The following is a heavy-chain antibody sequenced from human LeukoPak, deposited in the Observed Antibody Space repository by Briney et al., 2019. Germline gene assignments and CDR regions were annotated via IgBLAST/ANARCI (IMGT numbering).Heavy chain of an antibody. J-gene: IGHJ4*02. V-gene: IGHV1-18*01. CDR3: ARRNDYWSGFSPYYFDS. CDR1: GYTYTTYG. CDR2: VSGSNGRT. D-gene: IGHD3-3*01. Sequence: GASVKVSCKASGYTYTTYGISWIRQAPGQGLEWMGWVSGSNGRTNYAHNFQGRVTMTTHTSATTAYMELSSLRSDDTAVYYCARRNDYWSGFSPYYFDSWGQGTLVIVSS.